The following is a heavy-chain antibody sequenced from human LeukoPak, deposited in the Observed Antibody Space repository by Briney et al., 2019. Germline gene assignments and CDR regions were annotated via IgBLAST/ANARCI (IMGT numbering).Heavy chain of an antibody. Sequence: GGSLRLSCAASGFTFSDYGMHWARQAPGKGLEWVAFIRYDGSDEYYADSVKGRFTISRDNSKNTLYLQMHRLRAEDTAVYYCAKGGQWLAPGLDYWGQGTLVTVSS. D-gene: IGHD6-19*01. V-gene: IGHV3-30*02. CDR2: IRYDGSDE. J-gene: IGHJ4*02. CDR3: AKGGQWLAPGLDY. CDR1: GFTFSDYG.